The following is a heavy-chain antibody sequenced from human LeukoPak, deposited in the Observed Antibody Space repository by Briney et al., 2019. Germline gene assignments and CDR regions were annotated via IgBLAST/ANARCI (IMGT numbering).Heavy chain of an antibody. D-gene: IGHD7-27*01. V-gene: IGHV3-48*02. CDR3: AREDDSWGPNNLDL. CDR2: IDTSSSTM. CDR1: AFTFSDYS. J-gene: IGHJ3*01. Sequence: GGSLILSCAASAFTFSDYSMNWVRQAPGKGLEWISYIDTSSSTMYYADSVMGRFTISRDNAKESLYLQMNSPRDEDTAVYYCAREDDSWGPNNLDLWGQGTMVTVSS.